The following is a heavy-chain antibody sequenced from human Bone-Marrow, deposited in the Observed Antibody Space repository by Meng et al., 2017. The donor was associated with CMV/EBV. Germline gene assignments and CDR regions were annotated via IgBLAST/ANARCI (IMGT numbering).Heavy chain of an antibody. CDR2: IYSGGDT. CDR3: ASHRS. J-gene: IGHJ5*02. CDR1: GFSIYSTY. Sequence: EVQLLESGGGLVQGGGSLRLSCTASGFSIYSTYMNWVRQAPGKGLEWVSIIYSGGDTIYAESVKGRFTISRDISKNALYLQMNNLRLEDTGTYYCASHRSWGQGTLVTVSS. V-gene: IGHV3-66*02.